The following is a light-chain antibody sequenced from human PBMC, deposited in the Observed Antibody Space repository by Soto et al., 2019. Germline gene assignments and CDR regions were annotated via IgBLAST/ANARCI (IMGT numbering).Light chain of an antibody. J-gene: IGKJ4*01. V-gene: IGKV3-11*01. CDR1: QSLDNY. CDR2: DAS. CDR3: QKRGHWPS. Sequence: EIVLTQSPATLSLSPGERATLSCRASQSLDNYLAWYQHKPGQAPRLLIYDASTRATDIPVRFSGSGSETDFILTISSVEPEDFAVYYCQKRGHWPSFGGGNKVEIK.